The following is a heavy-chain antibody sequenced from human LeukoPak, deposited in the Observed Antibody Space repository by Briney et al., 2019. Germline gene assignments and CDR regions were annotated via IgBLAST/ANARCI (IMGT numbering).Heavy chain of an antibody. CDR3: ARGPSRRRGYSYGSGGWFDY. CDR2: IYHSGST. J-gene: IGHJ4*02. V-gene: IGHV4-4*02. Sequence: SETLSLTCAVSGGSISSSNWWSWVRQPPGKGLEWIGEIYHSGSTNYNPSLKSRVTISVDTSKNQFSLKLSSVTAADTAVYYCARGPSRRRGYSYGSGGWFDYWGQGTLVTVSS. D-gene: IGHD5-18*01. CDR1: GGSISSSNW.